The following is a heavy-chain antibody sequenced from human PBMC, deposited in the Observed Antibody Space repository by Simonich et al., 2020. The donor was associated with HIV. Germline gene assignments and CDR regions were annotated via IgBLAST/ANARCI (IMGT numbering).Heavy chain of an antibody. CDR2: VDPEDGEA. J-gene: IGHJ4*02. CDR1: GYTFTDYY. V-gene: IGHV1-69-2*01. Sequence: EVQLVQSGAEVKKPGATVKISCKVSGYTFTDYYIHWVQQAPGKGLEWRGLVDPEDGEAICAEKFQGRVTITADTSTDTAYMELSGLRSEDTAVYYCATPSLAATAFDYWGQGTLVTVSS. D-gene: IGHD2-15*01. CDR3: ATPSLAATAFDY.